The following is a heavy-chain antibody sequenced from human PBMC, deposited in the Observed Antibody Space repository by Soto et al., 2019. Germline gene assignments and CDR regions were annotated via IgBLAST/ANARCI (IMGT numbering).Heavy chain of an antibody. CDR1: GFTFSSYA. J-gene: IGHJ5*02. CDR3: AKDLQKHVFYNWFDP. Sequence: PGGSLRLSCAASGFTFSSYAMSWVRQAPGKGLVWVSAISGSGGSTYYADSVKGRFTISRDNSKNTLYLQMNSLRAEDTAVYYCAKDLQKHVFYNWFDPWGQGTLVTVSS. CDR2: ISGSGGST. D-gene: IGHD3-9*01. V-gene: IGHV3-23*01.